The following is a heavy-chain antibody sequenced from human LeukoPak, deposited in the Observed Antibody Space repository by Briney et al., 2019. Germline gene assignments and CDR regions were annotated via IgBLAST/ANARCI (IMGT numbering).Heavy chain of an antibody. J-gene: IGHJ4*02. V-gene: IGHV3-21*01. D-gene: IGHD2-2*01. CDR3: AREGVFCSSTSCYSPHR. CDR2: ISSSSSYI. CDR1: GFTFSSYS. Sequence: GGSLRLSCAASGFTFSSYSMNWVRQAPGKGLEWVSSISSSSSYIYYADSVKGRFTISRDNAKNSLYLQMNSLRAEDTGVYYCAREGVFCSSTSCYSPHRRGQGTLVTVSS.